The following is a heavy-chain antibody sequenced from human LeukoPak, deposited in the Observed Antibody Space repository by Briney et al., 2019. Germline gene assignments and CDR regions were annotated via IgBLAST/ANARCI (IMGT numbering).Heavy chain of an antibody. CDR1: GFTFSDYS. J-gene: IGHJ4*02. CDR3: SRRFDC. Sequence: GGSLRLSCAASGFTFSDYSMNWVRQAPGKGLEWVSYIDGSGGTIYYADSVKGRFTISRDNAKNSLDLQMNSLRDEDTAVYYCSRRFDCWGQGTLVTVSS. CDR2: IDGSGGTI. V-gene: IGHV3-48*02.